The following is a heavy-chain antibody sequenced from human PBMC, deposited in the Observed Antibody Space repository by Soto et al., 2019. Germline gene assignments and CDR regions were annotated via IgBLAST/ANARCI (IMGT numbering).Heavy chain of an antibody. J-gene: IGHJ4*02. D-gene: IGHD3-3*01. CDR1: GGSFKSGSYS. CDR3: ARDFAYFDS. V-gene: IGHV4-61*01. CDR2: VYHTGRT. Sequence: QVQLQESGPGLVKPSETLSLTCTVSGGSFKSGSYSWSWIRQPPGKGLEWIGYVYHTGRTSYNPSLKSQVSISIDTSKNQFSLNLDSVTAADTAVYFCARDFAYFDSWGQGTLVTVSS.